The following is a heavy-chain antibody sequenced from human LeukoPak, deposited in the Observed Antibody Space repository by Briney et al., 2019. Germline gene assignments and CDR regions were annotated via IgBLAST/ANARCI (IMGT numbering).Heavy chain of an antibody. CDR1: GFTFNMDW. D-gene: IGHD4-23*01. V-gene: IGHV3-7*01. CDR3: ARDAGYGGNSDY. Sequence: GGSLRFSCAASGFTFNMDWMTWVRQAPGKGLESVAYINKDGSDKYYVDSVKGRFTVSRDNAKNSLYLQMNSLRAEDTAVYYCARDAGYGGNSDYWGQGTLVTVSS. CDR2: INKDGSDK. J-gene: IGHJ4*02.